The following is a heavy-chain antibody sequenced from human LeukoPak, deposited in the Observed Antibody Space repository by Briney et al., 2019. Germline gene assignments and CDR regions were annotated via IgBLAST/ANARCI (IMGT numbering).Heavy chain of an antibody. V-gene: IGHV3-23*01. D-gene: IGHD6-19*01. CDR3: AKDLISSGWYDFDD. Sequence: PGGSLRLSCAASGFTFDSYAMSWVRQAPGKGLKWVSSITGSGYSTYYGDSVRGRFTVSRDNSKNTLYLQMSSLRAADTAVYYCAKDLISSGWYDFDDWGQGTLVTVSS. J-gene: IGHJ4*02. CDR1: GFTFDSYA. CDR2: ITGSGYST.